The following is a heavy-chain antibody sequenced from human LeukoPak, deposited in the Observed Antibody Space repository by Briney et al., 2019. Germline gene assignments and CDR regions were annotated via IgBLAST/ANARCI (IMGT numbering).Heavy chain of an antibody. CDR2: IYYSAST. Sequence: TLSLTCTVSGASISSGGYYWSWIRQHPGKGLEWIGYIYYSASTYYNPSLKSPVTISVDTSKNQFSLKPSSVTAADTAVYYCARHGPPGYYYGSGRARSLYWYFDLWGRGTLVTVSS. J-gene: IGHJ2*01. V-gene: IGHV4-31*01. CDR3: ARHGPPGYYYGSGRARSLYWYFDL. CDR1: GASISSGGYY. D-gene: IGHD3-10*01.